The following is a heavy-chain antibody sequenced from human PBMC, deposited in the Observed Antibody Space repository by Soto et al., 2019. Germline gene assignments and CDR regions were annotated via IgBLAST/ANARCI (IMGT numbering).Heavy chain of an antibody. CDR3: ARPDYGGNSYYYYYGIDV. J-gene: IGHJ6*02. CDR2: IIPIFGTA. V-gene: IGHV1-69*01. D-gene: IGHD4-17*01. CDR1: GGTFSSYA. Sequence: QVQLVQSGAEVKKPGSSVKVSCKASGGTFSSYAISWVRQAPGQGLEWMGGIIPIFGTANYAQKFQGRVTITAEESMSTAYMELSSLRSEDTAVYYCARPDYGGNSYYYYYGIDVWGQGTTVTVSS.